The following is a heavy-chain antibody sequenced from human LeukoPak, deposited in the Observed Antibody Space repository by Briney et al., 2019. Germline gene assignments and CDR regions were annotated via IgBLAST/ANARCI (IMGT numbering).Heavy chain of an antibody. V-gene: IGHV3-64D*06. Sequence: GGSLRLSCSASGFTFSSYAMHWVRQAPGKGLEYVSAISSNGGSTYYADSVKGRFTISRDNSKNTLFLQMSSLRAEDTAVCHCVKDRVATITDYFEHWGQGALVTVSS. CDR1: GFTFSSYA. D-gene: IGHD5-24*01. J-gene: IGHJ4*02. CDR2: ISSNGGST. CDR3: VKDRVATITDYFEH.